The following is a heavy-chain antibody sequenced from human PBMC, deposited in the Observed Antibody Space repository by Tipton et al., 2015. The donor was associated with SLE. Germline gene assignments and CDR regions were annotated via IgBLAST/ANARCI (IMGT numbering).Heavy chain of an antibody. CDR1: GGSISSSSYY. V-gene: IGHV4-39*07. J-gene: IGHJ5*02. CDR2: IYYSGSS. D-gene: IGHD2-8*01. CDR3: ARGWWFTNGPTDWIDP. Sequence: TLSLTCTVSGGSISSSSYYWGWIRQPPGKGLEWIGRIYYSGSSYYNPSLKSRVTISVDTSKNQFSLKLSSVTAADTAVYFCARGWWFTNGPTDWIDPWGQGTLVTVSS.